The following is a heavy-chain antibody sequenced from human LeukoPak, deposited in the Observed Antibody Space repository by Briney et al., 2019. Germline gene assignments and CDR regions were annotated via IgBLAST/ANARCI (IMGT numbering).Heavy chain of an antibody. CDR3: ARDGGPVIGAFDI. CDR2: INAGNGST. CDR1: GYTFTSYA. J-gene: IGHJ3*02. V-gene: IGHV1-3*01. Sequence: ASVKVSCKASGYTFTSYATHWVRQAPGQRLEWMGWINAGNGSTKYSQKFQGRVTITRDTSASTAYMELSSLRSEDTAVYYCARDGGPVIGAFDIWGQGTMVTVSS. D-gene: IGHD3-16*02.